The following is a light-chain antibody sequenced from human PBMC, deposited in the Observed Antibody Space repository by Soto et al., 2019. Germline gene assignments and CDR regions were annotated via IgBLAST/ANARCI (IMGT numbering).Light chain of an antibody. CDR3: QQRSNWPST. CDR2: DAS. V-gene: IGKV3-11*01. Sequence: EIVLTQSPATLSLSPGDRATLSCRASQSVSSYLAWYQQKPGQAPRLLIYDASNRATGIPARFSGSGSGTGFTLTITPLEPEDFAVYYCQQRSNWPSTFGGGNKVEIK. CDR1: QSVSSY. J-gene: IGKJ4*01.